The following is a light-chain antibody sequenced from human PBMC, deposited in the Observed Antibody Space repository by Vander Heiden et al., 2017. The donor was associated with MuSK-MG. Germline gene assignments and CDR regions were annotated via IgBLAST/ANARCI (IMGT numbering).Light chain of an antibody. CDR3: QQYNTYPYT. J-gene: IGKJ2*01. CDR2: EAS. V-gene: IGKV1-5*03. CDR1: QSISSW. Sequence: DIQMTQPPSPLSASVGTRATIPCRASQSISSWLAWYQHKPGNAPKLLIYEASTLESGVPSRFSGSGSGTEFTLTVSRLQPDDFATYYCQQYNTYPYTFGQGTKLEIK.